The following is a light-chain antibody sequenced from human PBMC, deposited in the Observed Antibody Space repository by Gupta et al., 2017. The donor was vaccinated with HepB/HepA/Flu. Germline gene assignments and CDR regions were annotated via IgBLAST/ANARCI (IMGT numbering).Light chain of an antibody. Sequence: QSVVTQPASVSGTPGQRLTMSCSGSNSNIGTNFVYWYQQFPGMAPKILIYRNNERPSGVPDRFSGSKSGTSVSLVISGLRSEDEANDYCAVWDDNGNHWVFGGGTKVTVL. CDR2: RNN. CDR1: NSNIGTNF. CDR3: AVWDDNGNHWV. J-gene: IGLJ3*02. V-gene: IGLV1-47*01.